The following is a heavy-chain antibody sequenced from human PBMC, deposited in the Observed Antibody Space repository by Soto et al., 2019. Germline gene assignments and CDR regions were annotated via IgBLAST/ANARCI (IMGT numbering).Heavy chain of an antibody. CDR3: ARTMDTAMVPDY. CDR1: GYTFTNYA. Sequence: ASVKVSCKASGYTFTNYAMYWVRQAPGQRLEWMGWINAGNGNTKYSQKFQGRVTITRDTSASTAYMELSSLRSEDTAVYYCARTMDTAMVPDYWGQGTLVTVSS. V-gene: IGHV1-3*01. D-gene: IGHD5-18*01. J-gene: IGHJ4*02. CDR2: INAGNGNT.